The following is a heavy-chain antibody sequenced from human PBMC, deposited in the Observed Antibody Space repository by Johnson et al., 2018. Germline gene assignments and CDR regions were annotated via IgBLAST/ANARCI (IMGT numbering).Heavy chain of an antibody. D-gene: IGHD6-25*01. V-gene: IGHV4-59*01. CDR1: GGSISSYW. CDR3: ARGGEYFQD. Sequence: QVQLQESGPGLVKPSETLSLTCTVSGGSISSYWWSWIRPPPGKGLEYIGYVYHSGSTIYNPSLESRVTISIDTSKNQFSLKLRSVTAADPAMYYCARGGEYFQDWGQGTLVTVSS. J-gene: IGHJ1*01. CDR2: VYHSGST.